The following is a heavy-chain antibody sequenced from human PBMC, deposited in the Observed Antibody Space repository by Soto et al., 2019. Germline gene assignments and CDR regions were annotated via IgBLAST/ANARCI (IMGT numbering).Heavy chain of an antibody. CDR3: ARCSSTSCYVLASFDY. D-gene: IGHD2-2*01. CDR1: GFTFDDYA. Sequence: EVELVKSGGGVVRPGGSLRLSCAASGFTFDDYAMSWVRQGPGKGLEWVASINWNAGSTTYADSVKGRFTISRDNAKNSLYLQINSLRADDTGLYYCARCSSTSCYVLASFDYWGQGTLVTVSS. CDR2: INWNAGST. V-gene: IGHV3-20*04. J-gene: IGHJ4*02.